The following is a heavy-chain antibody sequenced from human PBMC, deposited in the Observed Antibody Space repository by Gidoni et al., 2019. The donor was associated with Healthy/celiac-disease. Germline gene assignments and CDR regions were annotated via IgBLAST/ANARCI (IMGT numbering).Heavy chain of an antibody. CDR2: IGTAGDT. Sequence: EVQLVESGGGLVQPGGSLRLSCAASGFTFSSYDMHWVRQATGKGLEWVSAIGTAGDTYYPGSVKGRFTISRENAKNSLYLQMNSLRAGDTAVYYCARAPNPYYYYGMDVWGQGTTVTVSS. CDR3: ARAPNPYYYYGMDV. J-gene: IGHJ6*02. CDR1: GFTFSSYD. V-gene: IGHV3-13*04.